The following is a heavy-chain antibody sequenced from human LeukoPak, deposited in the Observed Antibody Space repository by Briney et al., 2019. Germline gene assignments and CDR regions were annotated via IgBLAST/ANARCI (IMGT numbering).Heavy chain of an antibody. V-gene: IGHV1-46*01. CDR3: ARGDVTTVAGTD. Sequence: GASVKVPCKSSGYTFTSYYLHRVRQSPGQGLAWMGIINPSGGSTSYAQKFQGRVTMTRDTSTCTVYMELSSLRSEDTAVYYCARGDVTTVAGTDWGQGTLVTVSS. D-gene: IGHD6-19*01. J-gene: IGHJ4*02. CDR2: INPSGGST. CDR1: GYTFTSYY.